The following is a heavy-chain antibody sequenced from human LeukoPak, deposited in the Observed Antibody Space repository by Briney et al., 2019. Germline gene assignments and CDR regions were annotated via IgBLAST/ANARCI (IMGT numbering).Heavy chain of an antibody. CDR1: GFTFSDY. CDR2: TSSSGSTI. J-gene: IGHJ4*02. D-gene: IGHD2/OR15-2a*01. CDR3: ARSPPAVGSEYPKY. Sequence: GGSLRLSCASSGFTFSDYMSWIRQAPGEGLEWVSYTSSSGSTIYYADSVKGRFTISRDNAKNSLYLQMNSLRAEDTAVYYCARSPPAVGSEYPKYWDQGTLVTVSS. V-gene: IGHV3-11*01.